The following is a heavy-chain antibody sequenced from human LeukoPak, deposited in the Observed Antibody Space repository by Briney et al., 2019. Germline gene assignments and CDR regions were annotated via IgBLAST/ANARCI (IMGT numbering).Heavy chain of an antibody. D-gene: IGHD3-10*01. CDR1: GDSVSSSSYY. J-gene: IGHJ4*02. CDR3: AASYGSGSYWDY. Sequence: PSETLSLNCTVSGDSVSSSSYYLGWIRQPPGKGLEWIGSIYYTESIYYNPSLKSQVTISVDTSKNQLSLKLSSVTAADSAVYYCAASYGSGSYWDYWGQGTLVTVPS. V-gene: IGHV4-39*01. CDR2: IYYTESI.